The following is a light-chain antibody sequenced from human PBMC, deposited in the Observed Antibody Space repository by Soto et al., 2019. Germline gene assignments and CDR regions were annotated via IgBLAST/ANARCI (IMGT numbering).Light chain of an antibody. CDR1: SSDVGGYNY. CDR3: LSYADTAYV. CDR2: EVS. Sequence: QCARTQPPCASWSPLQSVTISCAVTSSDVGGYNYVSWYQQYPGKVPKLMIYEVSERPSGVPDRFSGSKSGNTAFLTVSGLQAEDEADYYCLSYADTAYVFGTGTKVTVL. J-gene: IGLJ1*01. V-gene: IGLV2-8*01.